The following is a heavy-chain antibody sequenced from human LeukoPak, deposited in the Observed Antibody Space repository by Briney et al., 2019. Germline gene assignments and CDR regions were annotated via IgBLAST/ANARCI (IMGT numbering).Heavy chain of an antibody. J-gene: IGHJ4*02. CDR2: ISGSGGST. Sequence: GGSLRLSCTASGFTFGDYAMSWFRQAPGKGLEWVSAISGSGGSTYYADSVKGRLTISRGNSKNTVYLQMNSLRAEDTAVYYCAKPDILTGYYNGYFDYWGQGTLVTVSS. CDR1: GFTFGDYA. D-gene: IGHD3-9*01. V-gene: IGHV3-23*01. CDR3: AKPDILTGYYNGYFDY.